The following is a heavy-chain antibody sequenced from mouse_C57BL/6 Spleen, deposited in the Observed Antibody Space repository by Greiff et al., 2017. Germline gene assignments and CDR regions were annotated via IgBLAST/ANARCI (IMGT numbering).Heavy chain of an antibody. J-gene: IGHJ4*01. CDR3: ARSQLRPRYAMDY. V-gene: IGHV1-59*01. CDR1: GYTFTSYW. Sequence: QVQLQQPGAELVRPGTSVKLSCKASGYTFTSYWMHWVKQRPGQGLEWIGVIDPSDSYTNYNQKFKGKATLTVDTSSSTAYMQLSSLTSEDSAVYYCARSQLRPRYAMDYWGQGTSVTVSS. D-gene: IGHD3-2*02. CDR2: IDPSDSYT.